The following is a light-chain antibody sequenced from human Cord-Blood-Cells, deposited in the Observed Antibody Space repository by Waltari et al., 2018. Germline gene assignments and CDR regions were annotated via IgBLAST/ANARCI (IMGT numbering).Light chain of an antibody. Sequence: SYVLTQPPSVSVAPGKTARITCGGNNIGSKSVHGYQQKPGQAPVLVIYYESDRPSGIPERFSGSNSGNTATLTISRVEAGDEADYYCQVWDSSSDHYVFGTGTKVTVL. CDR1: NIGSKS. CDR2: YES. J-gene: IGLJ1*01. V-gene: IGLV3-21*04. CDR3: QVWDSSSDHYV.